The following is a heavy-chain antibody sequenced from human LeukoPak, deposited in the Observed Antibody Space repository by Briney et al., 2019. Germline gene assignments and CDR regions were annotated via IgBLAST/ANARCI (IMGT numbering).Heavy chain of an antibody. CDR1: GFTFSSYW. Sequence: SGGSLRLSCAASGFTFSSYWMHWVRQAPGKGLVWVSRIKSDGGLTNYADSVKGRFTISRDNTKNTLYLQLNSLRAEDTAVYYCATGNYNRPFDYWGQGTLVTVSS. J-gene: IGHJ4*02. D-gene: IGHD1-7*01. V-gene: IGHV3-74*01. CDR2: IKSDGGLT. CDR3: ATGNYNRPFDY.